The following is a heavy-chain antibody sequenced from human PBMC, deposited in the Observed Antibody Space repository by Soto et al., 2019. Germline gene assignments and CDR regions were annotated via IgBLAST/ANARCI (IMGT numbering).Heavy chain of an antibody. V-gene: IGHV3-23*01. J-gene: IGHJ4*02. CDR2: ISGSGGST. D-gene: IGHD3-3*01. CDR1: GFTFSSYA. CDR3: ATSIDFWSGYSDY. Sequence: GGSLRLSCAASGFTFSSYAMSWVRQAPGKGLEWVSAISGSGGSTYNADSVKGRFTISRDNSKNTLYLQMNSLRAEDTAVYYCATSIDFWSGYSDYWGQGTLVTVSS.